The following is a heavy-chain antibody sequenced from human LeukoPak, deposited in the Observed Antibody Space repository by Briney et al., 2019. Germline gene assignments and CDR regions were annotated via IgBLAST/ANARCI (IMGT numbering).Heavy chain of an antibody. D-gene: IGHD5-18*01. V-gene: IGHV4-39*07. CDR1: GGSISSSSYY. Sequence: PSETLSLTCTVSGGSISSSSYYWGWIRQPPGKGLEWIGSIYYSGSTYYNPSLKSRVTISVDTSKNQFSLKLSSVTAADTAVYYCARDLSLYSYGHKSFDPWGQGTLVTVSS. CDR2: IYYSGST. J-gene: IGHJ5*02. CDR3: ARDLSLYSYGHKSFDP.